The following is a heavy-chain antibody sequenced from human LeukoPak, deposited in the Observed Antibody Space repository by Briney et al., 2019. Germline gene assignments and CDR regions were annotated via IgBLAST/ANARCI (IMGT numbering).Heavy chain of an antibody. V-gene: IGHV3-53*01. CDR1: GFTVSSNY. D-gene: IGHD5-12*01. J-gene: IGHJ4*01. CDR2: IYSGGGT. Sequence: GGSLRLSCAVSGFTVSSNYMSWVRQAPGKGSEWVSVIYSGGGTYYAGSVKGRFPISRDNSKNTLNLQMNSRRAEDTAVYSCAKYTSRTSYRGLDQWGHGTLVTVSS. CDR3: AKYTSRTSYRGLDQ.